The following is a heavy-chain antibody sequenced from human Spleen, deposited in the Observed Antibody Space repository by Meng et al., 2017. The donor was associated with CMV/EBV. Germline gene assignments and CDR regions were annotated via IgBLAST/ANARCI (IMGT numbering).Heavy chain of an antibody. D-gene: IGHD1-14*01. CDR2: IDTDGTIT. CDR3: VRDLVGNRDY. J-gene: IGHJ4*02. V-gene: IGHV3-74*03. CDR1: GFTFSDYW. Sequence: EGQLVESGGGLVQAGGSLSLSCADSGFTFSDYWMHWVRQVPGEGLVWVSRIDTDGTITSYAESVRGRFTISRDNAKNTLFLQMNDLRTDDSAVYYCVRDLVGNRDYWGQGTLVTVSS.